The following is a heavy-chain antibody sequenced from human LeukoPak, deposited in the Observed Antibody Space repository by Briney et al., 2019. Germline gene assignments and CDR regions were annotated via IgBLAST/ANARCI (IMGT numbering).Heavy chain of an antibody. CDR3: AREFSYDFWSGYFTDDYYGMDV. J-gene: IGHJ6*02. Sequence: ASVKVSCKASGYTFTSYGISWVRQAPGQGLEWMGWISAYNGNTNYARKLQGRVTMTTDTSTSTAYMELRSLRSDDTAVYYCAREFSYDFWSGYFTDDYYGMDVWGQGTTVTVS. CDR2: ISAYNGNT. D-gene: IGHD3-3*01. V-gene: IGHV1-18*01. CDR1: GYTFTSYG.